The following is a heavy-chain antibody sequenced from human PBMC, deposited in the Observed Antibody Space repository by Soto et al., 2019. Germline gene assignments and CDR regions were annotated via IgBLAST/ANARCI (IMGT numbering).Heavy chain of an antibody. CDR2: INHSGST. V-gene: IGHV4-34*01. J-gene: IGHJ6*02. CDR3: ARAGYYGMDV. Sequence: SLTCAVYGGSFSGYYWSWIRQPPGKGLEWIGEINHSGSTNYNPSLKSRVTISVDTSKNQFSLKLSSVTAADTAVYYCARAGYYGMDVWGQGTTVTVSS. CDR1: GGSFSGYY.